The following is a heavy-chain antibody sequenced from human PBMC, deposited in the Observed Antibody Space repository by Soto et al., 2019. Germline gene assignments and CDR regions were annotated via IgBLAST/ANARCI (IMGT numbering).Heavy chain of an antibody. CDR1: GGSISSGGYY. Sequence: QVQLQESGPGLVKPSQTLSLTCTVSGGSISSGGYYWSWIRQHPGKGLEWIGYIYYSGSTYYNPSLKSLVTISVDTSKNQCSRKLSSVTAADTAVYYCARVGGLNWFDPWGQGTLVTVSS. J-gene: IGHJ5*02. V-gene: IGHV4-31*01. D-gene: IGHD3-16*01. CDR2: IYYSGST. CDR3: ARVGGLNWFDP.